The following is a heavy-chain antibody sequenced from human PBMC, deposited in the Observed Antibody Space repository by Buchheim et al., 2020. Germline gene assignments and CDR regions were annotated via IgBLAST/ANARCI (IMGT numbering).Heavy chain of an antibody. J-gene: IGHJ5*02. CDR3: ARQIGITMVRGVSSWFDP. CDR1: GGSISSGDYY. CDR2: IYYRGST. Sequence: QVQLQESGPGLVKPSQTLSLTCTVSGGSISSGDYYWSWIRQPPGKGLEWIGYIYYRGSTYSNPSLKSRVTITVDTSKNQFSLKLSAGTAADTAVYYCARQIGITMVRGVSSWFDPWGQGTL. D-gene: IGHD3-10*01. V-gene: IGHV4-30-4*01.